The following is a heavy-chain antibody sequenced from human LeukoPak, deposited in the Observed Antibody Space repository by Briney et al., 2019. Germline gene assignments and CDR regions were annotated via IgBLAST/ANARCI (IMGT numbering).Heavy chain of an antibody. CDR2: IYPGDSDT. V-gene: IGHV5-51*01. D-gene: IGHD1-7*01. J-gene: IGHJ3*01. CDR3: ASSGAGTAPGTFNV. CDR1: GYTFTNYW. Sequence: GESLKISCKGSGYTFTNYWIGWVRQMPGKGLEWMGLIYPGDSDTRYSPSFQDHVTISADKSISTAYLQWSSLRASDAAMYYCASSGAGTAPGTFNVWGQGTLVTVSS.